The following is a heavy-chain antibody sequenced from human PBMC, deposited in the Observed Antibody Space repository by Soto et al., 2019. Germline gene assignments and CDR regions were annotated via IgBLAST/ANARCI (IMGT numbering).Heavy chain of an antibody. CDR1: GFTFSSYS. J-gene: IGHJ6*02. CDR3: ARDPIVVVPAAAYYYGMDV. CDR2: ISSSSSYI. V-gene: IGHV3-21*01. Sequence: GGSLRLSCAASGFTFSSYSMNWVRQAPGKGLEWVSSISSSSSYIYYADSVKGRFTISRDNAKNPLYLQMNSLRAEDTAVYYCARDPIVVVPAAAYYYGMDVWGQGTTVTVSS. D-gene: IGHD2-2*01.